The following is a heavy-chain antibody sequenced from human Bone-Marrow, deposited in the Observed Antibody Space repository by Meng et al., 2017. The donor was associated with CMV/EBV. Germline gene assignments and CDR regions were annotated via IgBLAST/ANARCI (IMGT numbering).Heavy chain of an antibody. J-gene: IGHJ4*02. CDR1: GGSISSGSYY. CDR3: ARGDRVELEPFDY. D-gene: IGHD1-1*01. CDR2: THTSGNT. V-gene: IGHV4-61*02. Sequence: QGQPQGSGPGLVKPSQILSLTCTVSGGSISSGSYYWNWIRQPAGKGLEWIGRTHTSGNTNYNPSLKSRVTISVDTSKNQLSLKVTSVTAADTAVYYCARGDRVELEPFDYWGRGILVTVSS.